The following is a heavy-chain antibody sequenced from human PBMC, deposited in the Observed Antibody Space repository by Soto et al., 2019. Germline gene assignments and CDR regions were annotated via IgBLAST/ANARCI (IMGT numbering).Heavy chain of an antibody. V-gene: IGHV4-39*07. J-gene: IGHJ3*02. CDR2: IYYSGST. CDR1: GGSISSSSYY. D-gene: IGHD4-17*01. CDR3: ARDLDYGDYVSAFDI. Sequence: SETLSLTCTVSGGSISSSSYYWGWIRQPPGKGLEWIGCIYYSGSTNYNPSLKSRVTISVDTSKNQFSLKLSSVTAADTAVYYCARDLDYGDYVSAFDIWGQGAMVTVSS.